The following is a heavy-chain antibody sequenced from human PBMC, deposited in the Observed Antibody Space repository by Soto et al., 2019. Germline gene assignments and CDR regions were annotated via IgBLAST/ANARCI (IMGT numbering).Heavy chain of an antibody. V-gene: IGHV3-30*18. CDR2: ISYDGSNK. Sequence: PGGSLRLSCAASGFTFSSYGMHWVRQAPGKGLEWVAVISYDGSNKYYADSVKGRFTISRDNSKNTLYLQMNSLRAEDTAVYYCAKVDYYDSSGYIDYWGQGTLVTV. D-gene: IGHD3-22*01. CDR3: AKVDYYDSSGYIDY. J-gene: IGHJ4*02. CDR1: GFTFSSYG.